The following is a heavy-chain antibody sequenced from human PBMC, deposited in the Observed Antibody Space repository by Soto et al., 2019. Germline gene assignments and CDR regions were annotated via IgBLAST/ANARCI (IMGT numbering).Heavy chain of an antibody. CDR3: ARAIGPTLFDY. Sequence: GGSLRLSCSASGFTFSSYDMHWVRQGTGRGPEWVSAIGTTGDTYYAGSVKGRFTISRENAKNSLYLQMNSLRAGDTAIYFCARAIGPTLFDYWGQGTLVTVSS. V-gene: IGHV3-13*04. J-gene: IGHJ4*02. CDR1: GFTFSSYD. CDR2: IGTTGDT. D-gene: IGHD3-22*01.